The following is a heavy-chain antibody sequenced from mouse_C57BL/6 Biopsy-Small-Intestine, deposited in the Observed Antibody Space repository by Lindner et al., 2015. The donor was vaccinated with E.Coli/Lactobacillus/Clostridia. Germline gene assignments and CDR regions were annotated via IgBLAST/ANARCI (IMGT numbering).Heavy chain of an antibody. D-gene: IGHD4-1*01. V-gene: IGHV5-17*01. Sequence: VQLQESGGGLVKPGGSLKLSCAASGFTFSDYGMHWVRQAPEKELEWVAYISSGSNTIYYADTVKGRFTISRDNAKNTLFLQMTSLRSEDTAMYYCARGTGRGFDYWGQGTTLTVYS. CDR1: GFTFSDYG. CDR2: ISSGSNTI. J-gene: IGHJ2*01. CDR3: ARGTGRGFDY.